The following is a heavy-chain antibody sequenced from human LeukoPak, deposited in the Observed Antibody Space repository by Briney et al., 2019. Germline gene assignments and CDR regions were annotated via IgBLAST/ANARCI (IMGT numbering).Heavy chain of an antibody. D-gene: IGHD1-7*01. V-gene: IGHV3-7*01. CDR3: AREDDWNYEDY. J-gene: IGHJ4*02. CDR1: GGSFSGYY. CDR2: IKQDGSEK. Sequence: PSETLSLTCAVYGGSFSGYYWSWIRQPPGKGLEWVANIKQDGSEKYYVNSVKGRFTISRDNAKNSLYLQMNSLRAEDTAIYYCAREDDWNYEDYWGQGTLVTVSS.